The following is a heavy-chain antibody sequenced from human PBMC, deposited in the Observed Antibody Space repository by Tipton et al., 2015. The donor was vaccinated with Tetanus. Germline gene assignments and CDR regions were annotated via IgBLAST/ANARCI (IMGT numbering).Heavy chain of an antibody. Sequence: TLSLTCSVSGDSIRSEDYYWGWIRQSPGKGLEWLGYIYYSGSTYNNPSRKSRVSISLDASKNQFSLSLNSVTAADSATYYCARLTCSSPSCYYYYYYYVDVWGTGTAVAVSS. D-gene: IGHD2-2*01. CDR3: ARLTCSSPSCYYYYYYYVDV. CDR2: IYYSGST. CDR1: GDSIRSEDYY. J-gene: IGHJ6*03. V-gene: IGHV4-30-4*01.